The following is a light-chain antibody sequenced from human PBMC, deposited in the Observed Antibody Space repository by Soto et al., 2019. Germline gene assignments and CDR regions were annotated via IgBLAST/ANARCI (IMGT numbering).Light chain of an antibody. Sequence: QSALTQPPSASGTPGQRVTISCSGSSSNIGSNYVYWYQQLPGTAPKLLVFDDNQRTSGVPDRFSDSKSGTSASLAISGLRSEDEADYYCAAWDNSLSGRVFGGGTKLTVL. CDR2: DDN. V-gene: IGLV1-47*02. J-gene: IGLJ3*02. CDR3: AAWDNSLSGRV. CDR1: SSNIGSNY.